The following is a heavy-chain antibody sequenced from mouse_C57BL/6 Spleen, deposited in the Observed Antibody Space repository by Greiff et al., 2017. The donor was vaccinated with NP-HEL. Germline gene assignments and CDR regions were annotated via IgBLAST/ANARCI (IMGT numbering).Heavy chain of an antibody. D-gene: IGHD1-1*02. Sequence: QVQLQQPGAELVKPGASVKLSCKASGYTFTSYWMHWVKQRPGQGLEWIGMIHPNSGSTNYNEKFKSKATLTVDKSSSTAYMQRSSLTSEDSAVYYCAREVVKGEFAYWGQGTLVTVSA. V-gene: IGHV1-64*01. J-gene: IGHJ3*01. CDR2: IHPNSGST. CDR3: AREVVKGEFAY. CDR1: GYTFTSYW.